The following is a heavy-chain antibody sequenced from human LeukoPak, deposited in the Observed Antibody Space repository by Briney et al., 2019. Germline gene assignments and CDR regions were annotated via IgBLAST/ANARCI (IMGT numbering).Heavy chain of an antibody. CDR2: ISSSSSYI. J-gene: IGHJ6*02. CDR1: GFTFSSYS. CDR3: TRLPTITYSSREDV. Sequence: GGSLRLSCAASGFTFSSYSMNWVRQAPGKGLEWVSSISSSSSYIYYADSVKGRFTISRDNAKNSLYLQMNSLRAEDTAVYYCTRLPTITYSSREDVWGQGTTVTVSS. V-gene: IGHV3-21*01. D-gene: IGHD6-13*01.